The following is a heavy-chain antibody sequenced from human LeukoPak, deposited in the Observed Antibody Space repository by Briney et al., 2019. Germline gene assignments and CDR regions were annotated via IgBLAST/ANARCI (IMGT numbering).Heavy chain of an antibody. CDR2: IKEDGSEK. V-gene: IGHV3-7*01. D-gene: IGHD6-25*01. CDR3: AREQQRSYWD. Sequence: GGSLRLSCAASGFTFSKHWMSWVRQAPGKGLEWVADIKEDGSEKYYADSVKGRFTISRDNAKNSLYLEMNSLRAEDTAVYFCAREQQRSYWDWGQGTLVTGSS. J-gene: IGHJ4*02. CDR1: GFTFSKHW.